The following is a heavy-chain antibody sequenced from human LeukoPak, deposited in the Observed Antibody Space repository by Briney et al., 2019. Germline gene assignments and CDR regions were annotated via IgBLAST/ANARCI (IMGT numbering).Heavy chain of an antibody. CDR1: GGSISSYY. V-gene: IGHV4-4*09. D-gene: IGHD1-26*01. CDR3: ARVDSGSYYDEETTDY. Sequence: SETLSLTCTVSGGSISSYYWSWIRQPPGKGLEWIGYIYSSGSTNYNPSLKSRVTISVDTSKNQFSLKLSSVTAADTAVYYCARVDSGSYYDEETTDYWGQGTLVTVSS. J-gene: IGHJ4*02. CDR2: IYSSGST.